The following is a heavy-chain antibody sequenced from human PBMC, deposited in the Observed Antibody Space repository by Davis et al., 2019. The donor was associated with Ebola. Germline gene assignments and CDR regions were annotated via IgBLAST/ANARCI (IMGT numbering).Heavy chain of an antibody. D-gene: IGHD6-19*01. CDR2: IKPDGSDK. Sequence: GESLKISCAASGFAFSTFWMTWLRQAPGQGPEWVANIKPDGSDKYYVDSVKGRFTISRDNAKNSLYLQMNSLRAEDTAVYYCAKGDNSGWYGVDYWGQGTLVTVSS. CDR3: AKGDNSGWYGVDY. J-gene: IGHJ4*02. V-gene: IGHV3-7*01. CDR1: GFAFSTFW.